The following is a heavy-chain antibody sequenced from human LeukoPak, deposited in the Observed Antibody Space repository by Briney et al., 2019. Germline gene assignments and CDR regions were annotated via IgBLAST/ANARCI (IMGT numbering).Heavy chain of an antibody. Sequence: ASVKVSCTASGYTFTGYYMHWVRQAPGQGLEWMGWINPNSGGTNYAQTFQGRGTMTRDTSICTAYMELSRLRSDDTAVYYCACPYYYDSSGYYHPFDYWGQGTLVTVPS. D-gene: IGHD3-22*01. J-gene: IGHJ4*02. V-gene: IGHV1-2*02. CDR3: ACPYYYDSSGYYHPFDY. CDR1: GYTFTGYY. CDR2: INPNSGGT.